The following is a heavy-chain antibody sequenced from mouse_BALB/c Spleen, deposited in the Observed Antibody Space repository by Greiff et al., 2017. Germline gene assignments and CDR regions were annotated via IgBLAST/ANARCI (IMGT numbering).Heavy chain of an antibody. CDR3: ARVRYYFDY. Sequence: VKLMESGAELARPGASVKMSCKASGYTFTSYTMHWVKQRPGQGLEWIGYINPSSGYTNYNQKFKDKATLTADKSSSTAYMQLSSLTSEDSAVYYCARVRYYFDYWGQGTTLTVSS. CDR1: GYTFTSYT. CDR2: INPSSGYT. J-gene: IGHJ2*01. V-gene: IGHV1-4*01.